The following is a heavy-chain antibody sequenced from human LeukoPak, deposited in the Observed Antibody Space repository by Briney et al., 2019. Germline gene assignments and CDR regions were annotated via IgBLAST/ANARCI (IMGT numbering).Heavy chain of an antibody. J-gene: IGHJ5*02. CDR2: FDPEDGET. CDR3: ACITMVRGVTNWFDP. V-gene: IGHV1-24*01. CDR1: GYTVTELS. Sequence: GASVKVSCKVSGYTVTELSMHWVRQAPGKGLEWMGGFDPEDGETIYAQKFQGRVTMTEDTSTDTAYMELSSLRSEDTAVYYCACITMVRGVTNWFDPWGQGTLVTVSS. D-gene: IGHD3-10*01.